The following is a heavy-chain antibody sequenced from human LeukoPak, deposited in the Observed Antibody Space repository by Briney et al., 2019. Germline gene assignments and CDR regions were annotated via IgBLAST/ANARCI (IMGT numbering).Heavy chain of an antibody. Sequence: SETLSLTCTVSGGSISSGGYYWSWIRQHPGKGLEWIGYIYYSGSTYYNPSLKSRVTISVDTSRNQFSLKLSSVTAADTAVYYCARDLTRSGYDLGVDYWGQGTLVTISS. CDR1: GGSISSGGYY. J-gene: IGHJ4*02. CDR3: ARDLTRSGYDLGVDY. V-gene: IGHV4-31*03. D-gene: IGHD5-12*01. CDR2: IYYSGST.